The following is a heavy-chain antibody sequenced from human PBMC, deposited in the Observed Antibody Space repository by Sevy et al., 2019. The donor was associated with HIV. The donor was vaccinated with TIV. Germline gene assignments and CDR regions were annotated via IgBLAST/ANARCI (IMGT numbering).Heavy chain of an antibody. CDR2: ITGSSNTI. J-gene: IGHJ4*02. D-gene: IGHD1-26*01. CDR3: ARDTGTWEYYFDS. V-gene: IGHV3-48*02. Sequence: GGSLRLSCVASGFTFSRHSMIWVRQAPGKGLEWISFITGSSNTIYYAESVKGHFTISRDNAKNSLYLQMSSLRHEDTAVYYCARDTGTWEYYFDSWGQGTLVTVSS. CDR1: GFTFSRHS.